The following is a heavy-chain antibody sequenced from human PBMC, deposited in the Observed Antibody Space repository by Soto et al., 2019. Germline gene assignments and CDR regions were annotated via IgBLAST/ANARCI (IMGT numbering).Heavy chain of an antibody. D-gene: IGHD1-26*01. CDR1: GFTFSSYA. J-gene: IGHJ4*02. CDR3: AKPRIVGATSDFDY. V-gene: IGHV3-23*01. Sequence: GGSLRLSCAASGFTFSSYALSCVRQAPWKGLEWFSGISGSGGITDYADSVKGRFTISRDNPKNTLYLQMHSLRADDTAVYYCAKPRIVGATSDFDYWGQGTLVNVSS. CDR2: ISGSGGIT.